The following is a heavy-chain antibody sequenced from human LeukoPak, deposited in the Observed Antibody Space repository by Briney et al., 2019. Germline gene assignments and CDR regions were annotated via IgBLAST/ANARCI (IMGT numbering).Heavy chain of an antibody. Sequence: SVKVSCKASGGTFSSYAISWVRQAPGQGLEWMGGIIPIFGTANYAQKFQGRVTITADESTSTAYMELSSLRSEDTAVYYCARGLVGVAGSRAGYLDLWGRGTLVTVSS. CDR3: ARGLVGVAGSRAGYLDL. D-gene: IGHD3-16*01. CDR2: IIPIFGTA. V-gene: IGHV1-69*13. J-gene: IGHJ2*01. CDR1: GGTFSSYA.